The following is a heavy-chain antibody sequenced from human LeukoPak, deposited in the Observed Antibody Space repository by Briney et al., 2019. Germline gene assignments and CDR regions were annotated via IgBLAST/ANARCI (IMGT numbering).Heavy chain of an antibody. CDR1: GGSFSDYY. CDR3: ARDDRTGSGMDV. Sequence: SETLSLTCAVYGGSFSDYYWSWIRQPPGKGLEWIGEINHSGSTNYDPSLKSRVTISVDTSKNQFSLKLSSVTAADTAVYYCARDDRTGSGMDVWGQGTTVTVSS. J-gene: IGHJ6*02. CDR2: INHSGST. D-gene: IGHD3-10*01. V-gene: IGHV4-34*01.